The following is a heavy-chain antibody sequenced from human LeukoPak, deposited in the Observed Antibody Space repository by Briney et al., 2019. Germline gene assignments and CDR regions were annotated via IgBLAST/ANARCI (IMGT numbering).Heavy chain of an antibody. V-gene: IGHV4-34*01. Sequence: SETLSLTCAVYGGSFSGYYWTWIRQPPGKGLEWIGEINYSGSTNYNPSLKSRVTISVDTSKNQFSLKLNSVTAADTAVYYCARAPGINDGTIDSWGQGTLVTVSS. J-gene: IGHJ4*02. CDR1: GGSFSGYY. CDR2: INYSGST. CDR3: ARAPGINDGTIDS. D-gene: IGHD1-1*01.